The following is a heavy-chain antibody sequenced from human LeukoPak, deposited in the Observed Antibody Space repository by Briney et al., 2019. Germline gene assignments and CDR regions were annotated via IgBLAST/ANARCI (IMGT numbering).Heavy chain of an antibody. CDR1: GGSFSGYY. J-gene: IGHJ5*02. D-gene: IGHD3-3*01. CDR2: IYYSGST. CDR3: ARSARYDFWSGFNWFDP. Sequence: SETLSLTCAVYGGSFSGYYWGWIRQPPGKGLEWIGSIYYSGSTYYNPSLKSRVTISVDTSKNQFSLKLSSVTAADTAVYYCARSARYDFWSGFNWFDPWGQGTLVTVSS. V-gene: IGHV4-39*01.